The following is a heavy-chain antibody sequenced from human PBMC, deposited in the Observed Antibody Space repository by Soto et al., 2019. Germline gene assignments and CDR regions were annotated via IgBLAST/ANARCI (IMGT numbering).Heavy chain of an antibody. J-gene: IGHJ5*02. CDR3: ARDAYYDSSGHNNWFDP. D-gene: IGHD3-22*01. V-gene: IGHV4-31*03. CDR1: GGSISSGGYY. Sequence: PSETLSLTCTVSGGSISSGGYYWSWIRQHPGKGLEWIGYIYYSGSTYYNPSLKSRVTISVDTSKNQFSLKLSSVTAADTAVYYCARDAYYDSSGHNNWFDPWGQGTLVTVSS. CDR2: IYYSGST.